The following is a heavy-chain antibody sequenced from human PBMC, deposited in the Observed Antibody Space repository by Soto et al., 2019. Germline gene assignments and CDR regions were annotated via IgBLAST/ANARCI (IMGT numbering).Heavy chain of an antibody. Sequence: QVQLVESGGGVVQPGRSLRLSCAASGFTFSSYGMHWVRQAPGKGLEWVAVIWYDGSNKYYADSVKGRFTISRDNSKNTLYLQMNSLRAEDTAVYYCARALWRSVAAIPVDYWGQGTLVTVSS. CDR1: GFTFSSYG. V-gene: IGHV3-33*01. CDR2: IWYDGSNK. J-gene: IGHJ4*02. CDR3: ARALWRSVAAIPVDY. D-gene: IGHD2-15*01.